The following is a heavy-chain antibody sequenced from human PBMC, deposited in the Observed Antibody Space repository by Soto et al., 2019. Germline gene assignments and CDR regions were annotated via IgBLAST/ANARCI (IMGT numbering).Heavy chain of an antibody. CDR1: RGSIGRYY. CDR2: IYYNGNT. V-gene: IGHV4-59*08. D-gene: IGHD1-26*01. CDR3: ERHAPRSYYY. Sequence: SETLSLSCTVSRGSIGRYYWCWVRQPPGKGLECIGYIYYNGNTNYNPSLKSRVTISVDTSKNQFTLNLNSVTAADTAVYYCERHAPRSYYYRGQRTAVTVS. J-gene: IGHJ4*02.